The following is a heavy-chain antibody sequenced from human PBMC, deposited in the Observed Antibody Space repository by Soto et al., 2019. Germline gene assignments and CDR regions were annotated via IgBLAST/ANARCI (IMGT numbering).Heavy chain of an antibody. CDR2: IWYDGSNK. CDR3: AKDHRH. CDR1: GFLFSSHG. V-gene: IGHV3-33*06. Sequence: GGSPRLSCAASGFLFSSHGMHWIRQAPGKGLEWVAVIWYDGSNKYYADSVKGRFTISRDNSKNTLYLQMNSLRAEDTAVYYCAKDHRHWGQGTLVTVSS. J-gene: IGHJ4*02.